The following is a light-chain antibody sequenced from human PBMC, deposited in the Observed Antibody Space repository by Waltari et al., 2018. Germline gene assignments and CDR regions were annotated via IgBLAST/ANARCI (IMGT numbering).Light chain of an antibody. CDR3: QQRTNWPLT. CDR2: DAS. J-gene: IGKJ4*01. Sequence: SCSASQNVNYFLAWFQQKPGQAPRLLIYDASNRATGIPARFSGSGSGTDFTLTISSLEPEDFAVYYCQQRTNWPLTFGGGTKVEIK. CDR1: QNVNYF. V-gene: IGKV3-11*01.